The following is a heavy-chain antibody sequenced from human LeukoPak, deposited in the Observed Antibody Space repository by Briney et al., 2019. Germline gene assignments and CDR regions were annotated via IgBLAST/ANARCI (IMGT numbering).Heavy chain of an antibody. CDR1: GYTFTIYG. D-gene: IGHD6-13*01. V-gene: IGHV1-18*01. CDR2: ICAYNGNT. CDR3: ARDQESIYSSSWDNDAFDI. Sequence: GASVTVSCTASGYTFTIYGTSWVRQAPGQGLEWMGWICAYNGNTNYAQKLQGRVTMTTDTSTSTAYMELRSLRSDDTAVYYCARDQESIYSSSWDNDAFDIWGQGTMVTVSS. J-gene: IGHJ3*02.